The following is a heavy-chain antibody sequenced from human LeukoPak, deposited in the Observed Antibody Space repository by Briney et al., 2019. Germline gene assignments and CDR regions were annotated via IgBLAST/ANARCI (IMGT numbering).Heavy chain of an antibody. J-gene: IGHJ4*02. V-gene: IGHV1-2*06. CDR2: INPNRGGT. Sequence: ASVKVSCKASGYTFTGYYMHWVRQAPGQGLEWMGRINPNRGGTKYAQKFQGRVTMTRDTSISTAHMELSRLRSDDTAVYYCASLGPQERGNLFDYWGQGTLVTVSS. CDR3: ASLGPQERGNLFDY. D-gene: IGHD3-10*01. CDR1: GYTFTGYY.